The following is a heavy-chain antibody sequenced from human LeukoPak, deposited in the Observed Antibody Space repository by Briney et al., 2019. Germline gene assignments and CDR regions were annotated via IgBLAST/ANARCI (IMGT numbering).Heavy chain of an antibody. CDR3: ARAGRLQYGDYVAFDY. CDR2: IKEDGSEK. D-gene: IGHD4-17*01. J-gene: IGHJ4*02. CDR1: GFTFSTYW. V-gene: IGHV3-7*03. Sequence: GGSLRLSCAASGFTFSTYWMSWVRQAPGKGLEWVANIKEDGSEKSYVDSVKGRFTISRDNAKNSLYLQMNSLRAEDTAVYYCARAGRLQYGDYVAFDYWGQGTPVTVSS.